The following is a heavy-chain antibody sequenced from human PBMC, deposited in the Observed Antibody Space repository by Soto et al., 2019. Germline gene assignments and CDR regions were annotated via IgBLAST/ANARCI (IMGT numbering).Heavy chain of an antibody. Sequence: EVQLVESGGGLVQPGGSLRLSCAASGFTFSSFSMNWVRQARGKGLEWISYISSHSSTIYYADSVKGRFTISRDNARDSLYLQMNSLRDEDTAVYYCARGDYGMDVWGQGSTVTVSS. CDR3: ARGDYGMDV. CDR1: GFTFSSFS. V-gene: IGHV3-48*02. J-gene: IGHJ6*02. CDR2: ISSHSSTI.